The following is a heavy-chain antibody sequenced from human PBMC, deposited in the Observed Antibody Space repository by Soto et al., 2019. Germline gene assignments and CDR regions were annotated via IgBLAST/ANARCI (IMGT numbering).Heavy chain of an antibody. V-gene: IGHV4-30-4*01. CDR3: AGAPDYGEYTTNWFDP. Sequence: PSETLSLTCTVSGGSISSDDYYWSCIHQPPGKGLEWIGYIYYSGSTYYNPSLKSRVTISVDTSKNQFSLNLSSVTAADTDVNSCAGAPDYGEYTTNWFDPWGQGTLVTVSS. CDR2: IYYSGST. CDR1: GGSISSDDYY. J-gene: IGHJ5*02. D-gene: IGHD4-17*01.